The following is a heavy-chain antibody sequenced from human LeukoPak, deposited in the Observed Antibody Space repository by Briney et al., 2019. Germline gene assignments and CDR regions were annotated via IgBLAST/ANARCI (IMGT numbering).Heavy chain of an antibody. D-gene: IGHD1-26*01. V-gene: IGHV3-74*03. Sequence: PRGSLRLSCAASGFTFSNYWMHWVRQAPGKGLEWVSRVSGDGSSTTYEDFVKGRFTIARHNAKNTLYLQTSSLRAEDMAVYYCARLIVGATIDDYWGQGTLVTVS. CDR3: ARLIVGATIDDY. J-gene: IGHJ4*02. CDR1: GFTFSNYW. CDR2: VSGDGSST.